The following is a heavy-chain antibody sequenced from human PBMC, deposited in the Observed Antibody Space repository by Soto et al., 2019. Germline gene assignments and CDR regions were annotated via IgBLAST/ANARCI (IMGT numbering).Heavy chain of an antibody. J-gene: IGHJ6*02. D-gene: IGHD2-2*01. CDR2: ISWNSGSI. Sequence: EVQLVESGGGLVQPGRSLRLSCAASGFTFDDYAMHWVRQAPGKGLEWVSGISWNSGSIGYADSVKGRFTISRDNAKNSRYLQMNSLRAEDTALYYCAKDMGYCISTSCPSRGMDVWGQGTTVTVSS. CDR3: AKDMGYCISTSCPSRGMDV. V-gene: IGHV3-9*01. CDR1: GFTFDDYA.